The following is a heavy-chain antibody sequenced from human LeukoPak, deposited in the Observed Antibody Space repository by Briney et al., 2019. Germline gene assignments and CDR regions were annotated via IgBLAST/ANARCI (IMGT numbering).Heavy chain of an antibody. CDR3: AREWYSYDSSGPGWFDP. J-gene: IGHJ5*02. CDR2: IYYSGST. Sequence: SETLSLTCTVSGGSISSGDYYWSWIRQPPGKGLEWIGYIYYSGSTYYNPSLKSRVTISVDTSKNQFSLKLSSVTAADTAVYYCAREWYSYDSSGPGWFDPWGQGTLVTVSS. D-gene: IGHD3-22*01. CDR1: GGSISSGDYY. V-gene: IGHV4-30-4*08.